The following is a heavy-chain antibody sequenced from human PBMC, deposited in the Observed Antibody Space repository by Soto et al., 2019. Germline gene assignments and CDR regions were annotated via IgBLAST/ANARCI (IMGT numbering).Heavy chain of an antibody. CDR1: GGSMSSSY. V-gene: IGHV4-4*07. D-gene: IGHD2-2*01. CDR2: VYSSGGT. Sequence: SETLSLTCSVSGGSMSSSYWTWIRQPSGKGLEWIGRVYSSGGTHYNSSLKSRVTISLDTSKNQFSLRLISVTAADTAVYYCARGQRSSDWFDPWGQGTLVTVSS. J-gene: IGHJ5*02. CDR3: ARGQRSSDWFDP.